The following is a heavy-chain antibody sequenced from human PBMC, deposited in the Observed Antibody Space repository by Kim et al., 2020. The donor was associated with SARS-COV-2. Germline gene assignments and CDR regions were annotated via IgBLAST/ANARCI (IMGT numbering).Heavy chain of an antibody. J-gene: IGHJ4*02. CDR2: GYYSGST. Sequence: SETLSLTCTVSGGSISSSSYYWGWIRQPPGKGLEWIGSGYYSGSTYYNPSLKSRVTISVDTSKNQFSLKLSSVTAADTAVYYCARRPVVGATRTPFDYWGQGTLVTVSS. V-gene: IGHV4-39*01. D-gene: IGHD1-26*01. CDR1: GGSISSSSYY. CDR3: ARRPVVGATRTPFDY.